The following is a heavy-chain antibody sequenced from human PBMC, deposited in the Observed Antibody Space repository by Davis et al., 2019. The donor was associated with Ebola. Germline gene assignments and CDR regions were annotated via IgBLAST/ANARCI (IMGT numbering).Heavy chain of an antibody. Sequence: PSETLSLTCTVSGGSISSYYWSWIRQPPGKGLEWIGYIYYTGSTNYNPSLKSRVTISVDMSKNQFSLKLSSVTAADTAVYYCARIRSPTFYGMDVWGQGTTVTVSS. CDR1: GGSISSYY. J-gene: IGHJ6*02. V-gene: IGHV4-59*12. D-gene: IGHD3-3*02. CDR3: ARIRSPTFYGMDV. CDR2: IYYTGST.